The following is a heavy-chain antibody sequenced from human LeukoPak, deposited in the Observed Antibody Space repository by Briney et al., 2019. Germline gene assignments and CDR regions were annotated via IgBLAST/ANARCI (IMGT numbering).Heavy chain of an antibody. CDR2: ISQSGDST. D-gene: IGHD3-10*01. CDR1: GFTFSNYA. V-gene: IGHV3-23*01. Sequence: PGGSLRLSCAASGFTFSNYAMSWVRQAPGKGLEWVSIISQSGDSTYYADSVKGRFTISRDNSRDTLYLQMYSLRAEDTAVYYCAKDRPRGVIDYWGQGTLVTVSS. J-gene: IGHJ4*02. CDR3: AKDRPRGVIDY.